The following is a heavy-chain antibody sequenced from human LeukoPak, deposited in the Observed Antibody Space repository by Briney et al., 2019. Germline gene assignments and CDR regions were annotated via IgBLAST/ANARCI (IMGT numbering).Heavy chain of an antibody. CDR3: ARGNSYYDFWSGSYYFDY. CDR1: GVSFSGYY. J-gene: IGHJ4*02. V-gene: IGHV4-34*01. Sequence: SETLSLTCAVSGVSFSGYYWSWIRQPPGKGLEWIGEINHSGSTNYNPSLKSRVTISVDTSKNQFSLKLSSVTAADTAVYYCARGNSYYDFWSGSYYFDYWGQGTLVTVSS. CDR2: INHSGST. D-gene: IGHD3-3*01.